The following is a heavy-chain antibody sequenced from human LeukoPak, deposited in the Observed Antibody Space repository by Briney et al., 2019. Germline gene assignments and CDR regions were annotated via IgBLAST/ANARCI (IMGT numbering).Heavy chain of an antibody. CDR1: GFTLSNAW. CDR3: AKDRAIAAAETGPLNY. Sequence: PGGSLRLSCAASGFTLSNAWMNWVRQAPGKGLEWVTFIRYDGSNEYYADSVKGRFTISRDNSKNTVYLQMNSLRVDDTAVYYCAKDRAIAAAETGPLNYWGQGTLVTVSS. J-gene: IGHJ4*02. D-gene: IGHD6-13*01. V-gene: IGHV3-30*02. CDR2: IRYDGSNE.